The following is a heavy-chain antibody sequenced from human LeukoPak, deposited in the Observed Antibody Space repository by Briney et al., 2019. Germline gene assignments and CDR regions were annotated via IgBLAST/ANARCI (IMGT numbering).Heavy chain of an antibody. J-gene: IGHJ5*02. D-gene: IGHD2-21*02. CDR3: ARDRDSYWFDP. CDR2: IYTSGGT. Sequence: PSETLSLTCAVSGDSISSGSHYWSWIRQPAGKGLEWIGRIYTSGGTNYNPSLKSRVSMSVDSSKNHFSLKLSSVTAADTAVYYCARDRDSYWFDPWGQGTLVTVSS. V-gene: IGHV4-61*02. CDR1: GDSISSGSHY.